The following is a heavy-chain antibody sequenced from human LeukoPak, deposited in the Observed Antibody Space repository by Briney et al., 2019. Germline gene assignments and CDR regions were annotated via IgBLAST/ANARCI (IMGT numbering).Heavy chain of an antibody. J-gene: IGHJ4*02. CDR3: AYSSSSWDYFDY. V-gene: IGHV3-53*01. D-gene: IGHD6-19*01. Sequence: GGSLRLSCAASGFTVSSNYMSWVRQAPGKGLEWVSVIYSGGSTDYADSVQGRFTISRDNSRNTLYLQMNSLRAEDTAVYYCAYSSSSWDYFDYWGQGTLVTVSS. CDR1: GFTVSSNY. CDR2: IYSGGST.